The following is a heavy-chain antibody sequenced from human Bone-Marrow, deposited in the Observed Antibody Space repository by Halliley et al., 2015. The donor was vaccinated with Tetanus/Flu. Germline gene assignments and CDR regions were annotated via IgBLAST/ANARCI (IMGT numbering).Heavy chain of an antibody. CDR1: GFAVSSNF. J-gene: IGHJ6*02. CDR2: LYSVGNT. Sequence: QLVQSGGGLIQPGGSLRLSCAASGFAVSSNFMSWVRQAPGKGLEWVSVLYSVGNTYYADSVKGRFSISRDNSNNTLFLEMNSLGAEDTAVYYCARGYWYYGLAVWGQGTTVTVSS. CDR3: ARGYWYYGLAV. V-gene: IGHV3-53*01.